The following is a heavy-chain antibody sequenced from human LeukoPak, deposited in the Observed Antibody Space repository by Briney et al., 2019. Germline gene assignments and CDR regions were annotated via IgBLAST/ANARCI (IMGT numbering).Heavy chain of an antibody. D-gene: IGHD3-10*01. CDR3: VKEHVDRGFTRSFEI. CDR2: ISATNT. CDR1: GFTFRTNA. J-gene: IGHJ3*02. Sequence: PGGSLRLSCAASGFTFRTNAMSWVRQAPGKGLEWVSAISATNTYYADAVKGRFTISRDDSKNTVYLHMNSLTAEDRAVYYCVKEHVDRGFTRSFEIWGHGTVVTVSS. V-gene: IGHV3-23*01.